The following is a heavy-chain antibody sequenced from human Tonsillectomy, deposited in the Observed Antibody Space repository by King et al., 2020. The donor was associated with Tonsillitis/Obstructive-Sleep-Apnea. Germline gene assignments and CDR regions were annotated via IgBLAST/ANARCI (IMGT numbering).Heavy chain of an antibody. CDR2: IYYSGST. CDR3: ARRFSSVWEPFDY. Sequence: VQLQESGPGLVKPSETLSLTCTVSGGSISSYYWSWIRQPPGKGLEWIGYIYYSGSTNYNPSLKSRVTISVDTSKNQFSLKLSSVTAADPAVYYCARRFSSVWEPFDYWGQGTLVTVSS. CDR1: GGSISSYY. V-gene: IGHV4-59*08. J-gene: IGHJ4*02. D-gene: IGHD6-19*01.